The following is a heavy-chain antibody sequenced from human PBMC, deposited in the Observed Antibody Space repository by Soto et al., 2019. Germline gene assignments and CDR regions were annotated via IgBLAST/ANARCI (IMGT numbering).Heavy chain of an antibody. J-gene: IGHJ4*02. V-gene: IGHV4-59*11. D-gene: IGHD7-27*01. CDR3: ARANWYFDY. CDR1: GGSIIDHY. Sequence: PLEILSLTCTVSGGSIIDHYWSWIRQPPGQGLEWIGYIYYSGSTNYSPSLKSRVTISVDTSKNQFSLKLSSLTAADTAIYYCARANWYFDYWGQGTLVTVSS. CDR2: IYYSGST.